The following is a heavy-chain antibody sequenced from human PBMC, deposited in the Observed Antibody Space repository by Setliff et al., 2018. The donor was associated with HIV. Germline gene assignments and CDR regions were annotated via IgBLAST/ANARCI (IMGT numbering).Heavy chain of an antibody. D-gene: IGHD3-3*01. Sequence: GASVKVSCKASGYSFTDHYMHWVRQAPGQGLEWMGWINPRSGGTNYAQKFQDRVTMTRDTSVNIAYMQLSRLRSDDMAVYYCARAPTLFGVEYYYYFGMDVWGQGTTVTVSS. CDR3: ARAPTLFGVEYYYYFGMDV. CDR1: GYSFTDHY. CDR2: INPRSGGT. V-gene: IGHV1-2*02. J-gene: IGHJ6*02.